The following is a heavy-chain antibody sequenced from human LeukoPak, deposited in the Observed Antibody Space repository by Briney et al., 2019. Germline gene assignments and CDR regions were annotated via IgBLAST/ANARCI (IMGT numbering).Heavy chain of an antibody. CDR1: GFTFSSYS. J-gene: IGHJ4*02. D-gene: IGHD1-26*01. CDR2: ISSSSSYI. V-gene: IGHV3-21*01. Sequence: GGSLRLSCAASGFTFSSYSMNWVRQAPGKGLEWVSSISSSSSYIYYADSVKGRFTISRDNAKNTVYLQMNSLRAEDTAVYYCTKVGPNGSYYINWGQGTLVTVSS. CDR3: TKVGPNGSYYIN.